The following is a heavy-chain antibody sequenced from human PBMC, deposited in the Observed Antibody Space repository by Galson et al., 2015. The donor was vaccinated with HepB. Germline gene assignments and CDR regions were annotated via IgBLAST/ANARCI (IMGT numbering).Heavy chain of an antibody. CDR2: ISSSSYI. V-gene: IGHV3-21*01. D-gene: IGHD3-16*01. Sequence: SLRLSCAASGFTFSSYSMNWVRQAPGKGLEWVSSISSSSYIYYADSVKGRFTISRDNAKNSLYLQMNSLRAEDTAVYYCAREVMDGAFDIWGQGTMVTVSS. J-gene: IGHJ3*02. CDR1: GFTFSSYS. CDR3: AREVMDGAFDI.